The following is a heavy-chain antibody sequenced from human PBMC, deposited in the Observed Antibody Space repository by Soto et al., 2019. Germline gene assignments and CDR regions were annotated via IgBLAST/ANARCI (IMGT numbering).Heavy chain of an antibody. V-gene: IGHV5-51*01. J-gene: IGHJ5*02. Sequence: PGESLKISCKGSGYSFTSYWIGWVRQMPGKGLEWMGIIYPGDSDTRYSPSFQGQVTISADKSISTAYLQWSSLKASDTAMYYCARHDGELLWFGELSAFDPWGQGTLVTVSS. D-gene: IGHD3-10*01. CDR3: ARHDGELLWFGELSAFDP. CDR1: GYSFTSYW. CDR2: IYPGDSDT.